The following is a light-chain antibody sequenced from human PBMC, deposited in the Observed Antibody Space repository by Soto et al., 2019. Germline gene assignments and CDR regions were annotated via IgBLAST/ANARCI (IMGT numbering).Light chain of an antibody. CDR1: QSVSNN. V-gene: IGKV3D-15*01. CDR3: QQYNNWPVT. Sequence: EIVLTQSPGTLSLSPGDRATLSCRASQSVSNNYLAWYQQKPGQAPRLLIYGASNRATGIPDRFSGSGSGTEFTLIISGLQSEDFATYYCQQYNNWPVTFGGGTKVDIK. J-gene: IGKJ4*01. CDR2: GAS.